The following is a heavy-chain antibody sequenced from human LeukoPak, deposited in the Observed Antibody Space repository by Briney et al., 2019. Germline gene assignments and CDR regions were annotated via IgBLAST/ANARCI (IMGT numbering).Heavy chain of an antibody. CDR2: ISPVSSYT. CDR1: GFSFNSYT. Sequence: GGSLRLSCLASGFSFNSYTMNWVREAPGKGLEWVSTISPVSSYTWYAESVKGRFTISRDNPKNSLYLQMDSLRAEDTAAYYCVRDVSRRIGMDVWGQGTTVTVSS. CDR3: VRDVSRRIGMDV. J-gene: IGHJ6*02. D-gene: IGHD2/OR15-2a*01. V-gene: IGHV3-21*01.